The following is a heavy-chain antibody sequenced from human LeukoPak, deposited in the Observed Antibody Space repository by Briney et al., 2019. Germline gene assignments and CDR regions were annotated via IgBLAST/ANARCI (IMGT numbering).Heavy chain of an antibody. J-gene: IGHJ4*02. V-gene: IGHV3-30*04. D-gene: IGHD1-26*01. CDR3: ARQIIVGAAKTFDY. CDR1: GFTFSSYA. Sequence: GGSLRLSCAASGFTFSSYAMHWLRQAPGKGLERVAVISYDGSNKYYADSVKGRFTISRDNSKNTPYLQMNSLRAEDTAVYYCARQIIVGAAKTFDYWGQGTLVTVSS. CDR2: ISYDGSNK.